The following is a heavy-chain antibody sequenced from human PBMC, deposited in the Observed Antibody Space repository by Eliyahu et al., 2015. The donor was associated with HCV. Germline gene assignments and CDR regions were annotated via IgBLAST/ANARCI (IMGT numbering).Heavy chain of an antibody. CDR1: GLTFKXYG. CDR2: ITDSGEGT. Sequence: EVQLLESGGGLVQPGGSLRLSXAASGLTFKXYGMSWFRQAPGKGLEWVSAITDSGEGTYYADSVKGRFTISRDNSKNTLYLQMNSLRAEDTALYYCAKDSPVATLWGQGTLVTVSS. J-gene: IGHJ4*02. V-gene: IGHV3-23*01. CDR3: AKDSPVATL. D-gene: IGHD5-12*01.